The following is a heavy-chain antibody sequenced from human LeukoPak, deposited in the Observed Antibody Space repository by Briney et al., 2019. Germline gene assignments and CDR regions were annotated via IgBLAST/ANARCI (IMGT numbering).Heavy chain of an antibody. Sequence: ASVKVSCKASGYTFTDSYMHWVRQAPGQGLEFMGRINPNSGGTNYAQKFQGRVTMTRDTSINTAYMELSRLRSDDTAVYYCVREYCGGDCYPWNWGQGTLVTVPS. J-gene: IGHJ4*02. V-gene: IGHV1-2*06. CDR3: VREYCGGDCYPWN. D-gene: IGHD2-21*02. CDR2: INPNSGGT. CDR1: GYTFTDSY.